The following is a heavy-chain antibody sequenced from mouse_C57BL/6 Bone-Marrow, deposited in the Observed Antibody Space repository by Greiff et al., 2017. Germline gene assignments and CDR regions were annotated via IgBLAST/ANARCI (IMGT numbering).Heavy chain of an antibody. J-gene: IGHJ3*01. CDR3: ASHYDYDGVAY. Sequence: VHVKQSGPELVKPGASVKISCKASGYSFTDYNMNWVKQSNGKSLEWIGVINPNYGTTSYNQKFKGKATLTVDQSSNTAYMQLNSLTSEDSAVYYCASHYDYDGVAYWGQGTLVTVSA. CDR2: INPNYGTT. CDR1: GYSFTDYN. D-gene: IGHD2-4*01. V-gene: IGHV1-39*01.